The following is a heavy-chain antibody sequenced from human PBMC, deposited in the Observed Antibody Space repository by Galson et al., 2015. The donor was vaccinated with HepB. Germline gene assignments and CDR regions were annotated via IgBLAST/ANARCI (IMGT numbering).Heavy chain of an antibody. V-gene: IGHV4-59*01. CDR2: IYYGGST. CDR1: GGSISSYY. D-gene: IGHD4-17*01. CDR3: ARAYGERDWAFDI. Sequence: ETLSLTCTVSGGSISSYYWSWIRQPPGKGLEWIGYIYYGGSTNYNPSLKSRVTISVDTSKNQFSLKLSSVTAADTAVYYCARAYGERDWAFDIWGQGTMVTVSS. J-gene: IGHJ3*02.